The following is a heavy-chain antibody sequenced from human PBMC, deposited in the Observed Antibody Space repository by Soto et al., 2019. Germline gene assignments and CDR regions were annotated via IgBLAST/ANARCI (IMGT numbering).Heavy chain of an antibody. CDR2: ISGTGGTT. CDR1: GFTFNSYA. Sequence: GGSLRLSCAASGFTFNSYAMSWVRQAPGKGLEWVSGISGTGGTTYYADSVRGRFTISRDNSKNTLYLQMISLRAEDTAVYHCAKGIVVVPAAKDALDVWGQGTTVTVSS. D-gene: IGHD2-2*01. V-gene: IGHV3-23*01. J-gene: IGHJ6*02. CDR3: AKGIVVVPAAKDALDV.